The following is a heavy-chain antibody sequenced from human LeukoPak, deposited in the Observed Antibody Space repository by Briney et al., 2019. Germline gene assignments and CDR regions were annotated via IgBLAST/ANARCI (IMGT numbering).Heavy chain of an antibody. D-gene: IGHD4-17*01. CDR1: GGTFSSYA. V-gene: IGHV1-69*05. J-gene: IGHJ4*02. CDR3: ARGGYGDSPPEEY. Sequence: SVKVSCKASGGTFSSYAISWARQAPGQGLEWMGRIIPIFGTANYAQKFQGRVTITTDESTSTAYMELSSLRSEDTAVYYCARGGYGDSPPEEYWGQGTLVTVSS. CDR2: IIPIFGTA.